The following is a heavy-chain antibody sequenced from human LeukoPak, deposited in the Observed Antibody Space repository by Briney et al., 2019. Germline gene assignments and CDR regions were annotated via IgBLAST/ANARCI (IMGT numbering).Heavy chain of an antibody. CDR3: ARHYGP. CDR2: INHSGYT. Sequence: KPSETLSLTCAVSGGSFGDFYWSWIRQPPGKGLEWIGEINHSGYTNYYPSLKSRVTISVDTSKNQFSLRLSSVTAADTAVYYCARHYGPWGQGTLVTVSS. V-gene: IGHV4-34*01. D-gene: IGHD3-16*01. CDR1: GGSFGDFY. J-gene: IGHJ5*02.